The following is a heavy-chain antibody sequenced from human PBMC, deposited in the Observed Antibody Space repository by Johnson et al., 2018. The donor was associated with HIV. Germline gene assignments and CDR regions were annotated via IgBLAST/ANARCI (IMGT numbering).Heavy chain of an antibody. J-gene: IGHJ3*02. Sequence: MQLVESGGGLVQPGGSLRLSCAASGFTFSSYWMSWVRQAPGKGLEWVANIKQDGSEKYYVDYVKGRFTISRDNANNSLYVQMNSLRAEDTAVYYCTTEGDAFDIWGQGTMVTVSS. V-gene: IGHV3-7*03. CDR2: IKQDGSEK. CDR1: GFTFSSYW. CDR3: TTEGDAFDI.